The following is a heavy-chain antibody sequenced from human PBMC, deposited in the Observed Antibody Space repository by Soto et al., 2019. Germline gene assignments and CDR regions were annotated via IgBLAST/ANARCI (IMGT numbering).Heavy chain of an antibody. CDR2: IRGSGGET. Sequence: PGGSLRLSCAASGFTFSSYWMSWARQAPGKGLQWVSNIRGSGGETYYPDSVKGRFTISRDNAKNTLYLQMNSLRAEDTAVYYCAKDAYNSSSWYYYYYMDVWGKGTTVTVSS. V-gene: IGHV3-23*01. CDR1: GFTFSSYW. CDR3: AKDAYNSSSWYYYYYMDV. J-gene: IGHJ6*03. D-gene: IGHD6-13*01.